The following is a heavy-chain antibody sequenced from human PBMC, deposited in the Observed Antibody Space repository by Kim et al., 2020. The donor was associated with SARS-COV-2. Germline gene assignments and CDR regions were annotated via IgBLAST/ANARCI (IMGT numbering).Heavy chain of an antibody. V-gene: IGHV1-2*02. D-gene: IGHD5-18*01. CDR2: INPNSGGT. CDR3: ARDLMSGYSSLQPYYYYYMDV. CDR1: GYTFTGYY. Sequence: ASVKVSCKASGYTFTGYYMHWVRQAPGQGLEWMGWINPNSGGTNYAQKFQGRVTMTRDTSISTAYMELSRLRSDDTAVYYCARDLMSGYSSLQPYYYYYMDVWGKGTTVTVSS. J-gene: IGHJ6*03.